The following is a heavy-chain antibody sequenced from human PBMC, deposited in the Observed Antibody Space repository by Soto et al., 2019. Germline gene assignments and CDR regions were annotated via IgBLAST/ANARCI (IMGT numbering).Heavy chain of an antibody. CDR3: ARGSPRDIVLMVYAIAFDY. CDR1: GFTFSSYS. D-gene: IGHD2-8*01. CDR2: ISSSSSYI. Sequence: GGSLRLSCAASGFTFSSYSMNWVRQAPGKGLEWVSSISSSSSYIYYADSVKGRFTISRDNAKNSLYLQMNSLRAEDTAVYYCARGSPRDIVLMVYAIAFDYWGQGTLVTVS. V-gene: IGHV3-21*01. J-gene: IGHJ4*02.